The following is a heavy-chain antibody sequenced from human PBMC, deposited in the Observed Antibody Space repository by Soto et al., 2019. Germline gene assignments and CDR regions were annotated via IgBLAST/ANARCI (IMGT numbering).Heavy chain of an antibody. D-gene: IGHD3-10*01. CDR2: ISYDGSNK. CDR1: GFTFSRYA. J-gene: IGHJ6*02. V-gene: IGHV3-30-3*01. Sequence: GGSLRLSCAASGFTFSRYAMHWVRQAPGKGLEWVAVISYDGSNKYYADSVKGRFTISRDNSKNTLYLQMNSLRAEDTAVYYCARDLLGGSGSYYPTYYYYGMDVWGQGTTVTVSS. CDR3: ARDLLGGSGSYYPTYYYYGMDV.